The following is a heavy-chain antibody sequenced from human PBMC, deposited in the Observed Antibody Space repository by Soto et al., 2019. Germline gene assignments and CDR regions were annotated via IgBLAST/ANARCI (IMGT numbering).Heavy chain of an antibody. CDR3: ARQVLGLAVTQD. J-gene: IGHJ4*02. Sequence: QVHLQQWGAGLLKPSETLSLSCGVSDGSFRNYYWSWIRQTPGKGLEWIGEFKHTEGANLNPSLPSRVSFSADTSDNQFSLRLTSVPAADTAIYYCARQVLGLAVTQDWGQGTLVTVSS. CDR2: FKHTEGA. V-gene: IGHV4-34*01. D-gene: IGHD6-19*01. CDR1: DGSFRNYY.